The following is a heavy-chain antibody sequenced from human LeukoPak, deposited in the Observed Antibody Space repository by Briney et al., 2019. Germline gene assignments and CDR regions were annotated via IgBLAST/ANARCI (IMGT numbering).Heavy chain of an antibody. CDR2: IIPIFGTA. CDR3: ARVPRYSSSWYPGNWFDP. V-gene: IGHV1-69*13. D-gene: IGHD6-13*01. CDR1: GGTFSSYA. J-gene: IGHJ5*02. Sequence: SVKVSCKASGGTFSSYAISWVRQAPGQGLEWMGGIIPIFGTAKYAQKFQGRVTITADESTSTAYMELSSLRSEDTAVYYCARVPRYSSSWYPGNWFDPWGQGTLVTVSS.